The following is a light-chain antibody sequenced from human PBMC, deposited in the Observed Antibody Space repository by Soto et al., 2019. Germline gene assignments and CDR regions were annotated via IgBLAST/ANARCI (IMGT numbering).Light chain of an antibody. J-gene: IGLJ2*01. CDR2: EVS. V-gene: IGLV2-8*01. CDR3: SSCAGSNNLV. CDR1: SSDVGDCKY. Sequence: QSALTQPPSASGSPGQSVTISCTGTSSDVGDCKYVSWYQQHPGKVPKLMIYEVSKRPSGVPDRFSGSKSGNTDSLTVSGLQAEDEADYYCSSCAGSNNLVVGGGTKLTVL.